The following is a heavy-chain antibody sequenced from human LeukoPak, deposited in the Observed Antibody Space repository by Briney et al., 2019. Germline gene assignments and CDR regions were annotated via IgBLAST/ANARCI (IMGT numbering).Heavy chain of an antibody. CDR1: GGSFSGYY. D-gene: IGHD4-23*01. Sequence: SETLSLTCAVYGGSFSGYYWSWIRQPPGKGLEWIGEINHSGSTNYNPSLKSRVTISVDTSKNQFSLKLSSVTAADTAVYYCARRRLTTVVTPWFDPWGQGTLVTVSS. J-gene: IGHJ5*02. CDR2: INHSGST. V-gene: IGHV4-34*01. CDR3: ARRRLTTVVTPWFDP.